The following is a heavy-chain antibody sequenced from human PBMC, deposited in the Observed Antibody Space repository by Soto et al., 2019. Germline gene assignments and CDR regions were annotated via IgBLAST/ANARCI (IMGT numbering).Heavy chain of an antibody. CDR1: GFPFSAEA. CDR2: ISYDGNNK. V-gene: IGHV3-30-3*01. CDR3: ARDYSSGWCLDY. Sequence: QVQLVESGGGVVQPGNSLRLSCAGSGFPFSAEAMHWVRQAPGKGLEWVAAISYDGNNKNYADSVKGRFTVSRDNSKNTLYLQIYSLRPEDTAVYYCARDYSSGWCLDYWGQGSLVTVSS. D-gene: IGHD6-13*01. J-gene: IGHJ4*02.